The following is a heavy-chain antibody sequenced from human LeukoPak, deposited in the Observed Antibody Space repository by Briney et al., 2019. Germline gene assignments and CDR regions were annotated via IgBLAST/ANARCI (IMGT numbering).Heavy chain of an antibody. CDR1: DDSITMYY. D-gene: IGHD3-10*01. CDR3: ARTYYYGSGSLLDY. J-gene: IGHJ4*02. V-gene: IGHV4-59*01. Sequence: PSETLSLTCSVSDDSITMYYWTWIRQPPGKGLEWIGYVDHTGSTNFNPSLKSRVTISVDTSKNQFSLKLSSVTAADTAVYYCARTYYYGSGSLLDYWGQGTLVTVSS. CDR2: VDHTGST.